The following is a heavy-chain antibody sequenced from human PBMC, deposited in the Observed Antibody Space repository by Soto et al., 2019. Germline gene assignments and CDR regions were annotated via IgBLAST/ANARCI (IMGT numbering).Heavy chain of an antibody. D-gene: IGHD1-26*01. J-gene: IGHJ4*02. Sequence: ASETLSLTCTVSGSSISNTPYYWGLIRQPPGKGLEWIGSVFYSGSTHYSPSLKSRITISVDTSKSQFSLKVKSMTATDTAVYYCARRYGSAIDYWGQGTLVTVS. V-gene: IGHV4-39*01. CDR2: VFYSGST. CDR3: ARRYGSAIDY. CDR1: GSSISNTPYY.